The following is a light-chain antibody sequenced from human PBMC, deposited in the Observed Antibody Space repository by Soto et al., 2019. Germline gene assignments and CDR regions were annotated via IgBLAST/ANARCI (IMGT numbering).Light chain of an antibody. V-gene: IGKV3-15*01. CDR2: GAS. CDR1: QSVSSN. CDR3: QQYNNWPPWT. J-gene: IGKJ1*01. Sequence: EIVMTQSPATLSVSPGERATLSCRPSQSVSSNLAWYQQKPGQAPRLLRYGASTRATGIPARFSGSGSGTEFTLTISSLQSEDFAVYYCQQYNNWPPWTVGQGTKVDIK.